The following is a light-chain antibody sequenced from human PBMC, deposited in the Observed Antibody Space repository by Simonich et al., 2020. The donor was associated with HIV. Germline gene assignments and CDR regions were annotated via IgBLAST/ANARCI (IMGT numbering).Light chain of an antibody. V-gene: IGLV1-40*01. J-gene: IGLJ3*02. CDR3: QSSDSSLSGSV. Sequence: QSVLTQPPSVSGAPGQRVTISCTGSSSNIGAGYDVHWYQQLPGTAPKPLIYGNSNRPSGVPDRFSGSKSGTSASLAITGLQADDEAVYYCQSSDSSLSGSVFGGGTKLTVL. CDR1: SSNIGAGYD. CDR2: GNS.